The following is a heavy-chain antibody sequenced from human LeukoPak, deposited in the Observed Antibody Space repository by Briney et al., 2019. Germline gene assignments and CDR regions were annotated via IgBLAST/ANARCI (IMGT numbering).Heavy chain of an antibody. CDR2: ISTDGRST. V-gene: IGHV3-74*01. CDR3: TRDLIR. CDR1: GFTFSTYW. Sequence: GGSLRVSCAASGFTFSTYWMHCVRHAPGKGPVWVSRISTDGRSTYYADSVKGRFTISRDNAKNTLYLQMNSLRVEDTAVYYCTRDLIRRGQGTLVTVSS. J-gene: IGHJ4*02. D-gene: IGHD2-8*01.